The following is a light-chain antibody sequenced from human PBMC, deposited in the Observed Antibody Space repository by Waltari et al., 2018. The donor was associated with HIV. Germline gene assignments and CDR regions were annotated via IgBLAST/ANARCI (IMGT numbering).Light chain of an antibody. CDR1: GADIGAYNY. J-gene: IGLJ2*01. CDR3: SSYTTFNTVI. CDR2: DVS. Sequence: QSALTQPASVSGSPGQSITISCAGTGADIGAYNYVAWYPKLPNSVPKLIIYDVSSRPSGISDRFSASKSGNAASLTISGLQAEDEGDYYCSSYTTFNTVIFGGGTKLTVL. V-gene: IGLV2-14*03.